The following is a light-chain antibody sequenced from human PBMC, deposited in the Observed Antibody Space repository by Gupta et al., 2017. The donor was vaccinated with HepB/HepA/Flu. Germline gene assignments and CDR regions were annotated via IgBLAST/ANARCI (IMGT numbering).Light chain of an antibody. CDR1: TSNIGNNY. J-gene: IGLJ3*02. CDR2: AND. V-gene: IGLV1-51*01. Sequence: QSVLTQPPSLSAAPGQQVTISCSGSTSNIGNNYVSWHQQRPGTAPKLLIYANDKRPSGIPDRFSGSKSGTSATLDITGLQTGDEADDYCGTWDSSLSAGVFGGGTKLTVL. CDR3: GTWDSSLSAGV.